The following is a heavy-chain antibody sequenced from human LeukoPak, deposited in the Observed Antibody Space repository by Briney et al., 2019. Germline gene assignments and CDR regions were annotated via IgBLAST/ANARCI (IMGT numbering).Heavy chain of an antibody. D-gene: IGHD5-18*01. CDR1: GGTFSSYA. J-gene: IGHJ4*02. CDR3: AREQYRRSAMVRYFDY. Sequence: GASVKVSCKASGGTFSSYAISWVRQAPGQGLEWMGGIIPIFGTANYAQKFQGRVTITTDESTSTAYMELSSLRSEDTAVYYCAREQYRRSAMVRYFDYWGQGTLVTVSS. V-gene: IGHV1-69*05. CDR2: IIPIFGTA.